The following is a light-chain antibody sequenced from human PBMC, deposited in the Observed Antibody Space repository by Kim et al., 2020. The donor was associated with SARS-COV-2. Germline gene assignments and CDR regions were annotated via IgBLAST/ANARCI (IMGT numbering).Light chain of an antibody. CDR3: QQTHSVPPT. CDR2: SAS. CDR1: QNINTY. Sequence: DIQMTQSPSSLSASVGDRVTVTCRASQNINTYLNWYQQKPGQAPNLLMHSASSLQSGAPSTFSGSGSGTDFALTITSLKPEDSATYYCQQTHSVPPTFGQGTKLEI. V-gene: IGKV1-39*01. J-gene: IGKJ2*01.